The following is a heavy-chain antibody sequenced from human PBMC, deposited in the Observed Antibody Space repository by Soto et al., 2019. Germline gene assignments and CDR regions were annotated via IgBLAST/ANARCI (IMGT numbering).Heavy chain of an antibody. J-gene: IGHJ6*02. CDR3: TRDRDFWSGSSQKYGMDV. CDR2: IRSKAYGGTT. Sequence: SLRLSCTASGFTFGDYAMSWFRQAPGKGLEWVGFIRSKAYGGTTEYAASVKGRFTISRDDSKSIAYLQMNSLKTEDTAVYYCTRDRDFWSGSSQKYGMDVWGQGTTVTVSS. D-gene: IGHD3-3*01. CDR1: GFTFGDYA. V-gene: IGHV3-49*03.